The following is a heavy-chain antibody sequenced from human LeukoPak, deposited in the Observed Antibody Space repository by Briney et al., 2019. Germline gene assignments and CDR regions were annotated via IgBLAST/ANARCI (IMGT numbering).Heavy chain of an antibody. Sequence: GASVKVSCKASGYTFTSYDINWVRQATGQGLEWMGWMNPNSGNTGYAQKFQGRVTMTRNTSISTAYMELSSLRSEDTAVYYCARSYYDILTGVNWFDPWGQGTLVTVSS. CDR3: ARSYYDILTGVNWFDP. J-gene: IGHJ5*02. V-gene: IGHV1-8*01. CDR2: MNPNSGNT. CDR1: GYTFTSYD. D-gene: IGHD3-9*01.